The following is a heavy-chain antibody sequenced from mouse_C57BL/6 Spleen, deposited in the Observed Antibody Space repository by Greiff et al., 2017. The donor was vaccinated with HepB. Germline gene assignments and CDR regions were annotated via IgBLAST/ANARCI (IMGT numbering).Heavy chain of an antibody. V-gene: IGHV1-19*01. J-gene: IGHJ4*01. CDR1: GYTFTDYY. CDR2: INPYNGGT. Sequence: VQLQQSGPVLVKPGASVKMSCKASGYTFTDYYMNWVKQSHGKSLEWIGVINPYNGGTSYNQKFKGKATLTVDKSSSTAYMELNSLTSEDSAVYYCARWRLYYGNPYAMDYWGQGTSVTVSS. CDR3: ARWRLYYGNPYAMDY. D-gene: IGHD2-1*01.